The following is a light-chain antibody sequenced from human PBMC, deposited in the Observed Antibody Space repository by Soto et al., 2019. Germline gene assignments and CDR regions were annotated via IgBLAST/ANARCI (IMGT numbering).Light chain of an antibody. CDR2: GNN. J-gene: IGLJ2*01. Sequence: QSVLTQPPSVSGAPGQRVTISCTGRSSNIGAGYDVHWYQHLPGTAPKLLIYGNNNRPSGVPDRFSGSKSGTSASLAITGLQSEDEADYYCQSYDSSLDVVIGGGTKLTVL. CDR3: QSYDSSLDVV. V-gene: IGLV1-40*01. CDR1: SSNIGAGYD.